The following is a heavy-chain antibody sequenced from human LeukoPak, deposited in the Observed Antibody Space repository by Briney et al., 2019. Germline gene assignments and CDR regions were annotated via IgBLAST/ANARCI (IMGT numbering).Heavy chain of an antibody. CDR2: ISSSSSYI. CDR1: GFTFSSYS. D-gene: IGHD1-26*01. Sequence: GGSLRLSCAVSGFTFSSYSMNWVRQAPGKGLEWVSSISSSSSYIYYADSVKGRFTISRDNAKNSLYLQMNSLRAEDTAVYYCARETGASYYFDYWGQGTLVTVSS. J-gene: IGHJ4*02. CDR3: ARETGASYYFDY. V-gene: IGHV3-21*01.